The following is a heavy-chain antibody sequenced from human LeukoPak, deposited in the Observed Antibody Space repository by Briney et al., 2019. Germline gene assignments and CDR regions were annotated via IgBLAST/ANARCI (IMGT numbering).Heavy chain of an antibody. CDR3: ARDRYSSGWYARPFDY. CDR1: GFTFSSYW. D-gene: IGHD6-13*01. CDR2: IKQDGSEK. V-gene: IGHV3-7*01. J-gene: IGHJ4*02. Sequence: GGSLRLSCAASGFTFSSYWMSWVRQAPGKGLEWVANIKQDGSEKYYVDSVKGRFTISRDNAKNSLYLQMNSLRAEDTAVYYCARDRYSSGWYARPFDYWGQGTLVTVSS.